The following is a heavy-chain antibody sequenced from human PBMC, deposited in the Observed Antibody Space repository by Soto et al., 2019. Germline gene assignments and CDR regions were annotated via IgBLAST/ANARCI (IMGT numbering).Heavy chain of an antibody. Sequence: QMQLQESGSGLVKPSQTLSLTWAVSAGSLSSSGYSWGWIRQPPGKVLEWLGYIYHSGSTYYNPTLTSRVTISVDRPKNQFAQNLSSVTAADTAVYYCAGVGYRGSSWGHGPLVTVSS. D-gene: IGHD5-12*01. V-gene: IGHV4-30-2*01. CDR2: IYHSGST. CDR3: AGVGYRGSS. CDR1: AGSLSSSGYS. J-gene: IGHJ5*01.